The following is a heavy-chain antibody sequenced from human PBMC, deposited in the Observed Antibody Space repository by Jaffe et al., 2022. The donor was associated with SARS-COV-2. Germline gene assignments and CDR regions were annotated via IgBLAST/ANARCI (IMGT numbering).Heavy chain of an antibody. D-gene: IGHD2-2*01. Sequence: QVQLQESGPGLVKPSQTLSLTCTVSGGSISSGGYYWSWIRQHPGKGLEWIGYIYYSGSTYYNPSLKSRVTISVDTSKNQFSLKLSSVTAADTAVYYCARVAPARGSVPAENYYYYGMDVWGQGTTVTVSS. V-gene: IGHV4-31*03. J-gene: IGHJ6*02. CDR2: IYYSGST. CDR3: ARVAPARGSVPAENYYYYGMDV. CDR1: GGSISSGGYY.